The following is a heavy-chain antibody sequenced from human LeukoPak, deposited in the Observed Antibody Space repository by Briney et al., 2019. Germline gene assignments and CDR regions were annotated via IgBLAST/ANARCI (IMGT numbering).Heavy chain of an antibody. CDR3: ARDPNYGHYADS. V-gene: IGHV1-69*01. J-gene: IGHJ5*01. Sequence: SVKVSCKASGGTFSNYAISWVRQAPGQGLEWMGGIIPMFGTANYAQKFQGRVTITADESTSTAYMELSSLRSEDTAVYYCARDPNYGHYADSWGQGNLGSVSA. CDR1: GGTFSNYA. D-gene: IGHD4-17*01. CDR2: IIPMFGTA.